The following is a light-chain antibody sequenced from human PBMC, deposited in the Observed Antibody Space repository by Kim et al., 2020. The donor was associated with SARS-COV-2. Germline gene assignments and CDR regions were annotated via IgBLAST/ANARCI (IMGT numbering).Light chain of an antibody. J-gene: IGKJ4*01. Sequence: AIQLTQSPSSLSASAGDRVIITCRASQGISSALAWYQQKPEKAPKLLIYDASSLESGVPSRFSGSGPGTDFTLTITSLQPEDFATLYCQQFNSYPLTFGGGTKVDIK. CDR2: DAS. CDR1: QGISSA. V-gene: IGKV1-13*02. CDR3: QQFNSYPLT.